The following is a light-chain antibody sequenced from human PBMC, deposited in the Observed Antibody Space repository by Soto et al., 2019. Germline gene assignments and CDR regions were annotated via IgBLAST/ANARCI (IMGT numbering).Light chain of an antibody. Sequence: QSALTQPASVSGSPGQSITISCTGTSSDVGGYNYVSWYQQHPGKAPKLMIYDVSNRPSGVSNRFSGSKSGNTASLTISGLQAEDEADYYCSSYTSSSTLWVVFGGGTKRTFL. J-gene: IGLJ2*01. CDR1: SSDVGGYNY. CDR3: SSYTSSSTLWVV. CDR2: DVS. V-gene: IGLV2-14*01.